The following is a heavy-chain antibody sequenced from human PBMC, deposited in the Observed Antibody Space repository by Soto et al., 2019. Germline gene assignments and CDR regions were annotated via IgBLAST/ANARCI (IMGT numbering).Heavy chain of an antibody. CDR1: GFTFSSYA. V-gene: IGHV3-30-3*01. D-gene: IGHD3-10*01. Sequence: PGGSLRLSCAASGFTFSSYAMHWVRQAPGKGLEWVAVISYDGSNKYYADSVKGRFTISRDNSKNTLYLQMNSLRAEDTAVYYRSRDGGSGPYFYHRMDGRGQGTTVTVSS. J-gene: IGHJ6*02. CDR3: SRDGGSGPYFYHRMDG. CDR2: ISYDGSNK.